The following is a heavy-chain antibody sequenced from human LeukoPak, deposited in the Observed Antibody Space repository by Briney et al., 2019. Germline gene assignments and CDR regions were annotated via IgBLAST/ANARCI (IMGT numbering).Heavy chain of an antibody. J-gene: IGHJ4*02. CDR2: INWNGGST. Sequence: RPGGSLRLSCAASGFTFDEYGMSWVRQAPGKGLEWVSGINWNGGSTGYADSVKGRFTISRDNAKNSLYLQMNSLRAEGTALYYCARVTSSGWSSYFDYWGQGTLVTVYS. CDR1: GFTFDEYG. CDR3: ARVTSSGWSSYFDY. D-gene: IGHD6-19*01. V-gene: IGHV3-20*04.